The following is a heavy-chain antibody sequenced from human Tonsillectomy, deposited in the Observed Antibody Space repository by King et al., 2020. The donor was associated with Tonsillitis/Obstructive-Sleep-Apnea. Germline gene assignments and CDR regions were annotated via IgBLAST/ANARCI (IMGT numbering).Heavy chain of an antibody. D-gene: IGHD2-2*01. CDR1: GFTFSSYG. CDR2: IWYDGSNK. Sequence: VQLVESGGGVVQPGRSLRLSCAASGFTFSSYGMHWVRQAPGKGLEWVAVIWYDGSNKYYADSVKGRFTISRDNSKNTLYLQMNSLRAEDTAVYYCARDPPYCSSTSWQRFDYWGQGTLVTVSS. V-gene: IGHV3-33*01. J-gene: IGHJ4*02. CDR3: ARDPPYCSSTSWQRFDY.